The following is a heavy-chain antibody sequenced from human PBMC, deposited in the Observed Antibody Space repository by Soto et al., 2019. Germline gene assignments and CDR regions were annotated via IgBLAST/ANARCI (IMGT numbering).Heavy chain of an antibody. CDR2: IYYSGST. J-gene: IGHJ4*02. CDR1: GCSISSYY. D-gene: IGHD5-12*01. CDR3: AREGYSGYVGLDY. Sequence: PSETLSLTCPFSGCSISSYYWSWIRQPPGKGLEWIGYIYYSGSTNYNPSLKSRVTISVDTSKNQFSLKLSSVTAADTAVYYCAREGYSGYVGLDYWGQGTLVTVSS. V-gene: IGHV4-59*01.